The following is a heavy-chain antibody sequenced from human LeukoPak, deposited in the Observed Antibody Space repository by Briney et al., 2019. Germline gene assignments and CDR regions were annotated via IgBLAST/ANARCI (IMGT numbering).Heavy chain of an antibody. CDR2: IIPILGIA. J-gene: IGHJ6*02. CDR3: ARGGPDYYYCYGMDV. Sequence: SVKVSCKASGGTFSSYAISWVRQAPGQGLEWMGRIIPILGIANYAQKFQGRVTITADKSTSTAYMELSSLRSDDTAVYYCARGGPDYYYCYGMDVWGQGTTVTVSS. D-gene: IGHD2-15*01. V-gene: IGHV1-69*04. CDR1: GGTFSSYA.